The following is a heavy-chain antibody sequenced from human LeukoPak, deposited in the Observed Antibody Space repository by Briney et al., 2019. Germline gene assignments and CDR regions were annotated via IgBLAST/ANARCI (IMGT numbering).Heavy chain of an antibody. CDR1: GFTFSSYG. J-gene: IGHJ1*01. CDR2: IRYDGSNK. Sequence: GGSLRLSCAASGFTFSSYGMHWVRQAPGKGLEWVAFIRYDGSNKYYADSVKGRFTISRDNSKNTLYLQMNSLRAEDTAVYYCAKAVGRIAAQYFQHWGQGTLVTVSS. CDR3: AKAVGRIAAQYFQH. V-gene: IGHV3-30*02. D-gene: IGHD6-13*01.